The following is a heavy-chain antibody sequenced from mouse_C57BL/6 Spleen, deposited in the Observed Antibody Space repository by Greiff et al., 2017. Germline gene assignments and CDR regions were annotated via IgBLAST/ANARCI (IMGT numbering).Heavy chain of an antibody. Sequence: VQLQQSGPELVKPGASVKFSCKASGYAFSSSWMNWVTQRPGKGLEWIGRLYPGDGDTNYNGKFKGKATLTADKSSSTAYMQLSSLTSEDSAVYYCARSERLRPLDYWGQGTTLTVST. J-gene: IGHJ2*01. V-gene: IGHV1-82*01. CDR1: GYAFSSSW. CDR3: ARSERLRPLDY. D-gene: IGHD3-2*02. CDR2: LYPGDGDT.